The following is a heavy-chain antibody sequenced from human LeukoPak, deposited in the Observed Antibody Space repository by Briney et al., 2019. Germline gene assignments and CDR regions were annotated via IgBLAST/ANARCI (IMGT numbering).Heavy chain of an antibody. CDR1: GFSFSSYV. D-gene: IGHD6-19*01. CDR2: ISASGGVT. Sequence: GGSLRLSCAASGFSFSSYVMSWARQAPGRGLEWVSAISASGGVTYNTDSVKGRFTISRDNSKNTLYLQMISLRAEDTAVYYCAKDRGSSGWNGLDYWGQGTLVTVSS. J-gene: IGHJ4*02. CDR3: AKDRGSSGWNGLDY. V-gene: IGHV3-23*01.